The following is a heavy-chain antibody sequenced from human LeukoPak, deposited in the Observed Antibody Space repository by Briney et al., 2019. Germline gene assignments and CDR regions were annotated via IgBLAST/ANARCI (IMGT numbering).Heavy chain of an antibody. V-gene: IGHV3-23*01. Sequence: KAGGSLRLSCAASGFTFSNAWMSWVRQAPGKGLEWVSVLSDDDHTTYYADSVKGRFTISRDNSKNTLYLQMNNLRDEDTAVYYCAKDPPCSGGTCYGYFESWGQGTLVTVSS. CDR1: GFTFSNAW. CDR2: LSDDDHTT. D-gene: IGHD2-15*01. J-gene: IGHJ4*02. CDR3: AKDPPCSGGTCYGYFES.